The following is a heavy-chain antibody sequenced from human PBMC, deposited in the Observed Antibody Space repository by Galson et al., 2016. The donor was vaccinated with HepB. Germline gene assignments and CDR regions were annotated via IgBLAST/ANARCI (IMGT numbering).Heavy chain of an antibody. J-gene: IGHJ5*02. CDR3: ARHLDWAYWFDP. D-gene: IGHD3-9*01. Sequence: SLRLSCAASRLTFRSDWMSWVCQAPGKGLEWVANIKEDGSEEYYVDSVKGRFTISRDNPRKSLYLQMNSLRPEDTAVYYCARHLDWAYWFDPWGQGTLVTVSS. V-gene: IGHV3-7*04. CDR1: RLTFRSDW. CDR2: IKEDGSEE.